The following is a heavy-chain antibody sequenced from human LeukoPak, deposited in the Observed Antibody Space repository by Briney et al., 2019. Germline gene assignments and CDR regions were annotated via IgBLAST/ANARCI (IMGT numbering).Heavy chain of an antibody. CDR3: ARDYSVGAADYFDY. J-gene: IGHJ4*02. CDR1: GFTFSSYG. Sequence: GGSLRLSCAASGFTFSSYGMHWVRQAPGKGLEWVAVIWYDGSNKYYADSVEGRFTISRDNSKNTLYLQMNSLRAEDTAVYYCARDYSVGAADYFDYWGQGTLVTVSS. V-gene: IGHV3-33*08. CDR2: IWYDGSNK. D-gene: IGHD1-26*01.